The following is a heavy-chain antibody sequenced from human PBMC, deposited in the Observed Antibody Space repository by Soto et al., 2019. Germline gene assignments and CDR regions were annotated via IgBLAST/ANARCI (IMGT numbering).Heavy chain of an antibody. V-gene: IGHV1-8*01. CDR3: ARASHHHEPCY. J-gene: IGHJ4*02. CDR2: MNPNSGNT. Sequence: GLEWVGWMNPNSGNTGYAQNFQGRVTVTRNTSINPASMELSSLRSEDTAVYYCARASHHHEPCYSGQRTLVTVSS.